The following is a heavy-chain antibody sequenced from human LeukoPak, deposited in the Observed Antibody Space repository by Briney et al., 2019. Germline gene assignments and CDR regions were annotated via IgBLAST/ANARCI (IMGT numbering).Heavy chain of an antibody. CDR1: GYTFTSHG. V-gene: IGHV1-18*01. Sequence: ASVKVSCKASGYTFTSHGISWVRQAPGQGLEWMGWISAYNGNTNYAQKLQGRVTMTTDTSTSTAYMELRSLRSDDTAVYYCARDGSRYSYTIGYFQHWGQGTLVTVSS. J-gene: IGHJ1*01. D-gene: IGHD5-18*01. CDR2: ISAYNGNT. CDR3: ARDGSRYSYTIGYFQH.